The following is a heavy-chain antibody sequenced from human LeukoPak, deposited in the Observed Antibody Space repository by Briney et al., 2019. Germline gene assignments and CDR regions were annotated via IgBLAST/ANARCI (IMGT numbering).Heavy chain of an antibody. V-gene: IGHV3-74*01. Sequence: PGGPLRLSCAASGFTFSSYWMHWVRQAPGKGLVWVSRINIDGSSTSYADSVKGRFTISRDNAKNTLYLEMNSLRAEDMAVYYCTRKPIYYYGMDVWGQGTRVTVSS. J-gene: IGHJ6*02. CDR1: GFTFSSYW. CDR2: INIDGSST. CDR3: TRKPIYYYGMDV.